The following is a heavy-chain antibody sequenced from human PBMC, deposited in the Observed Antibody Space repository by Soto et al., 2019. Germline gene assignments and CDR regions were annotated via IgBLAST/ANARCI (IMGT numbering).Heavy chain of an antibody. CDR1: GGSISSYY. CDR2: IYYSGST. J-gene: IGHJ4*02. Sequence: SETLSLTCTVSGGSISSYYWSWIRQPPGKGLEWIGYIYYSGSTNYNPSLKSRVTISVDTSKNQFSLKLSSVTAADTAVYYCAREWYGSGSLPYFDYWGQGTLVTVSS. D-gene: IGHD3-10*01. V-gene: IGHV4-59*12. CDR3: AREWYGSGSLPYFDY.